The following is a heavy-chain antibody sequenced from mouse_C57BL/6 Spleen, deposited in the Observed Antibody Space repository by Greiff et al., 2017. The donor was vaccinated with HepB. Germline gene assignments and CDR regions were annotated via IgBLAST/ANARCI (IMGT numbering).Heavy chain of an antibody. CDR2: ISYDGSN. D-gene: IGHD2-4*01. V-gene: IGHV3-6*01. CDR3: AHDLRDDDGRRPWFAY. Sequence: ESGPGLVKPSQSLSLTCSVTGYSITSGYYWNWIRQFPGNKLEWMGYISYDGSNNYNPSLKNRISITRDTSKNQFFLKLTSVTTEDTATYYCAHDLRDDDGRRPWFAYWRQGPLFPVSA. J-gene: IGHJ3*01. CDR1: GYSITSGYY.